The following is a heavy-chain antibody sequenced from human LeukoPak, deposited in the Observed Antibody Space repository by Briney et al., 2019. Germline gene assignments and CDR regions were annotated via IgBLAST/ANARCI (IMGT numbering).Heavy chain of an antibody. CDR3: GRHRSGSGTYFIDY. V-gene: IGHV3-7*01. CDR2: MKKDGSET. CDR1: GFAFSSYS. D-gene: IGHD3-10*01. J-gene: IGHJ4*02. Sequence: GGSLRLSCVVSGFAFSSYSMIWVRQAPGKGLQWVSNMKKDGSETKYVESVKGRFTISRDNAKNSLYLQMNSLRAEDTAVYYCGRHRSGSGTYFIDYWGQGTLVSVSS.